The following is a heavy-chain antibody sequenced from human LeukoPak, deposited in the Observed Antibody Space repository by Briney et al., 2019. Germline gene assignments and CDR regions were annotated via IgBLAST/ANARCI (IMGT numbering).Heavy chain of an antibody. CDR3: AKVQIQLWTRGYFDY. CDR1: GFTFDDYV. D-gene: IGHD5-18*01. CDR2: ISWNSGSI. Sequence: GGSLRLSCAASGFTFDDYVMHWVRQAPGKGLEWVSGISWNSGSIGYADSVKGRFTISRDNAKNSLYLQMNSLRAEDTALYYCAKVQIQLWTRGYFDYWGQGTLVTVSS. V-gene: IGHV3-9*01. J-gene: IGHJ4*02.